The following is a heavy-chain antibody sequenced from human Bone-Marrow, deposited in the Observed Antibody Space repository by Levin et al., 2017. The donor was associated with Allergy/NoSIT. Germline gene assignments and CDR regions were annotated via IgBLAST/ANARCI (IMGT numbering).Heavy chain of an antibody. D-gene: IGHD6-19*01. CDR3: ARCPMRTPGWRDFNFDY. CDR2: IKQDGSEK. V-gene: IGHV3-7*01. Sequence: GESLKISCAASGFTFSSYWMSWVRQAPGKGLEWVANIKQDGSEKYYVDSVKGRFTISRDNAKNSLYLQMNSLRAEDTAVYYCARCPMRTPGWRDFNFDYWGQGTLVTVSS. CDR1: GFTFSSYW. J-gene: IGHJ4*02.